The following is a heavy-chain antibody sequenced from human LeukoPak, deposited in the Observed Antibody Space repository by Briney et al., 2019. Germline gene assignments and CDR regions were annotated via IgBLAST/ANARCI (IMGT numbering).Heavy chain of an antibody. J-gene: IGHJ4*02. CDR2: MNPNSGNT. V-gene: IGHV1-8*01. CDR3: ASSGGYCSSTSCPFDY. D-gene: IGHD2-2*01. CDR1: GYTFTSYD. Sequence: ASVKVSCKASGYTFTSYDINWVRQATGQGLEWMGWMNPNSGNTGYAQKFQGRVTMTRNTSISTAYMELSSLRSEDTAVYYCASSGGYCSSTSCPFDYWGQGTLVTVSS.